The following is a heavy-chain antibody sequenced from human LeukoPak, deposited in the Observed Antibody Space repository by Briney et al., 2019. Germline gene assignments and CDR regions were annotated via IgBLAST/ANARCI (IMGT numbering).Heavy chain of an antibody. CDR3: ASPCSSTSCHHFF. CDR2: IYYSGST. V-gene: IGHV4-59*08. D-gene: IGHD2-2*01. CDR1: GGSISSYY. Sequence: SETLSLTCTVSGGSISSYYWSWIRQPPGKGLEWIGYIYYSGSTNYNPSLKSRVTISVDTSKNQFSLKLSSVTAADTAVYYCASPCSSTSCHHFFWGQGTLVTVYS. J-gene: IGHJ4*02.